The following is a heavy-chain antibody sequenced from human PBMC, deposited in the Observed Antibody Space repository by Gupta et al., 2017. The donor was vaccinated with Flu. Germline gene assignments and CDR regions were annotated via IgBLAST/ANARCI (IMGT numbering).Heavy chain of an antibody. V-gene: IGHV1-2*02. Sequence: QVRLVQSGAEAKKPGASLTVSCKASGYTFTDYYIHWVRHAPGQGLEWMGWINPKNGGTNYAQKFQGRVTLTRDTSFNTAYMELSSLKSDDTAVYYCARQGETGFWGQGTLVTVPS. CDR1: GYTFTDYY. D-gene: IGHD6-25*01. J-gene: IGHJ4*02. CDR3: ARQGETGF. CDR2: INPKNGGT.